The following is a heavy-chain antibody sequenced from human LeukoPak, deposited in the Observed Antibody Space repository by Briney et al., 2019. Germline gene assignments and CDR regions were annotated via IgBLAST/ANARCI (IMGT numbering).Heavy chain of an antibody. CDR2: IKQDGSEK. Sequence: GGSVRLSCATSGFTFTTYWMTWVRRAPGKGLEWVANIKQDGSEKNYVDAVRGRFTISRDNAKSSSYLQMNSLRAEDTAVYYCARGWQWLDYWGQGTLVTVSS. J-gene: IGHJ4*02. V-gene: IGHV3-7*05. CDR3: ARGWQWLDY. D-gene: IGHD6-19*01. CDR1: GFTFTTYW.